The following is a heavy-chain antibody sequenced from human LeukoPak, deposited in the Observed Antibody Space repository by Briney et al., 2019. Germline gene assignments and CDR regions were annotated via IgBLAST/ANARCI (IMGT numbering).Heavy chain of an antibody. CDR3: ARGAAYYYDSSGYGPVDY. CDR2: ISSSGSTI. D-gene: IGHD3-22*01. J-gene: IGHJ4*02. CDR1: GFTFSDYY. Sequence: GGSLRLSCAASGFTFSDYYMSWIRQAPGKGLEWVSYISSSGSTIYYAGSVKGRFTISRDNAKNSLYLQMNSLRAEDTAVYYCARGAAYYYDSSGYGPVDYWGQGTLVTVSS. V-gene: IGHV3-11*01.